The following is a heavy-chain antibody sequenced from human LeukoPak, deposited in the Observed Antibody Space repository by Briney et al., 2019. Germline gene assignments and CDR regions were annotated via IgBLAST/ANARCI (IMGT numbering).Heavy chain of an antibody. Sequence: PGGSLRLSCAASGFTFSNAWMSWVRQAPGKGLEWVCRIKSKTDGGTTEYAAPVKGRFTISRDDSKHTLYLQMNSLKTEDTAVYYCTPSGVAWGVNFDYWGQGTLVTVSS. CDR1: GFTFSNAW. V-gene: IGHV3-15*01. D-gene: IGHD3-3*01. CDR3: TPSGVAWGVNFDY. J-gene: IGHJ4*02. CDR2: IKSKTDGGTT.